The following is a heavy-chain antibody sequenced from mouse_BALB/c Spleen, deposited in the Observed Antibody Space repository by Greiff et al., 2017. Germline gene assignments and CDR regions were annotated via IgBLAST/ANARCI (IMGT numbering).Heavy chain of an antibody. CDR3: ARGYYGNRYAMDY. J-gene: IGHJ4*01. CDR1: GFSLTSYG. CDR2: IWAGGST. V-gene: IGHV2-9*02. D-gene: IGHD2-1*01. Sequence: VKLVESGPGLVAPSQSLSITCTVSGFSLTSYGVHWVRQPPGKGLEWLGVIWAGGSTNYNSALMSRLSISKDNSKSQVFLKMNSLQTDDTAMYYCARGYYGNRYAMDYWGQGTSVTVSS.